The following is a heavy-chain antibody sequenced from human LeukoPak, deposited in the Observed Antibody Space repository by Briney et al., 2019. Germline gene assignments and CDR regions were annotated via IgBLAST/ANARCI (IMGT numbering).Heavy chain of an antibody. Sequence: SETLSLTCTVSGGSISSYYWSWIRQPPGKGLEWIGYIYYSGSTNYNPSLKSRVTISVDTSKNQFSLKLSSVTAADTAVYYCARYCSSTSCYPVGYNWFDPWGQGTLVTLSS. CDR3: ARYCSSTSCYPVGYNWFDP. CDR2: IYYSGST. D-gene: IGHD2-2*01. J-gene: IGHJ5*02. CDR1: GGSISSYY. V-gene: IGHV4-59*01.